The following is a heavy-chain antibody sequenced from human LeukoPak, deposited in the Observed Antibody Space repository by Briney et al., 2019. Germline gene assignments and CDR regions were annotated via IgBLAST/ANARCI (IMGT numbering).Heavy chain of an antibody. V-gene: IGHV3-30*03. Sequence: PGGSLRLSCAASGFTFSSYSMNWVRQAPGKGLEWVAVISYDGSNKYYADSVKGRFTISRDNSKNTLYLQMNSLRAEDTAVYYCARAVRRYGMDVWGQGTTVTVSS. J-gene: IGHJ6*02. CDR2: ISYDGSNK. CDR3: ARAVRRYGMDV. CDR1: GFTFSSYS.